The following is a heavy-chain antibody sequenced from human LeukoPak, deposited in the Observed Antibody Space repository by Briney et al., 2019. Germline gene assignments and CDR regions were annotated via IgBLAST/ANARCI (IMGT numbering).Heavy chain of an antibody. CDR3: ARQGSSWYNWGIDY. CDR1: GGSISSYY. J-gene: IGHJ4*02. Sequence: SETLSLTCTVSGGSISSYYWSWIRQPPGKGLEWIGYIYYSGSTNYNPSLKSRVTISVDTSKNQFSLKLSSVTAADTAVYYCARQGSSWYNWGIDYWGQGTLVTVSS. V-gene: IGHV4-59*08. CDR2: IYYSGST. D-gene: IGHD6-13*01.